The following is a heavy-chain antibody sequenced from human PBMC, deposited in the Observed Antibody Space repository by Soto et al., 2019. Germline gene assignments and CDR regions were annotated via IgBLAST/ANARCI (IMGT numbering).Heavy chain of an antibody. J-gene: IGHJ4*02. V-gene: IGHV3-23*01. D-gene: IGHD2-15*01. CDR3: VKDDGGSTSKQPR. CDR2: ISGIGDRT. CDR1: GITISNYP. Sequence: EVQLLESGGGLVQPGGSLRLSCAASGITISNYPMSWVRQAPGKGLEWVSGISGIGDRTYYADSDNGRFTSSKDISKNSLSLQVDRLGVDDTAVYFCVKDDGGSTSKQPRWGQGTLVTVSS.